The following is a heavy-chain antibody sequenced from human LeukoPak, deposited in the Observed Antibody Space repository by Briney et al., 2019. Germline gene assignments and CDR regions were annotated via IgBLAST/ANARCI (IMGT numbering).Heavy chain of an antibody. CDR1: GFSLSGYW. CDR2: ISSSSSYI. V-gene: IGHV3-21*01. J-gene: IGHJ4*02. CDR3: ARDRGRESDY. Sequence: GGSLRLSCAASGFSLSGYWMTWVRQAPGKGLEWVSSISSSSSYIYYADSVKGRFTISRDNAKNSLYLQMNSLRAEDTAVYYCARDRGRESDYWGQGTLVPSPQ. D-gene: IGHD5-24*01.